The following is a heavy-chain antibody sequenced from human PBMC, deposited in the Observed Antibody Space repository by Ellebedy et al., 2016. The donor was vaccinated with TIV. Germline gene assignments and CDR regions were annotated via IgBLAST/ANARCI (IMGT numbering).Heavy chain of an antibody. CDR2: FDPEDGET. V-gene: IGHV1-24*01. CDR1: GYTLTDLS. J-gene: IGHJ4*02. D-gene: IGHD6-19*01. CDR3: ATGTYSRAWYGPDS. Sequence: AASVKVSCKVSGYTLTDLSMHWVRQAPGKGLEWMGGFDPEDGETIYAQKFQGRVTMTEDTSSDTAYMEVSSLRSEDTAVYYCATGTYSRAWYGPDSWGQGTLVTVSS.